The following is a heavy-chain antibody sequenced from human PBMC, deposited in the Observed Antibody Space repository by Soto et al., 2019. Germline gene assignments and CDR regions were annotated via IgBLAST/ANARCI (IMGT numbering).Heavy chain of an antibody. Sequence: SETLSLTCTVSGYSISSYYWSWIRQPPGKGLKWIGYIYYSGSTNYNPSLKSRVTISVDTSKNQFSLKLSSVTAADTAVYYCARWGNYDSSGYFYGMDVWGQGTTVTVSS. CDR3: ARWGNYDSSGYFYGMDV. J-gene: IGHJ6*02. V-gene: IGHV4-59*01. D-gene: IGHD3-22*01. CDR1: GYSISSYY. CDR2: IYYSGST.